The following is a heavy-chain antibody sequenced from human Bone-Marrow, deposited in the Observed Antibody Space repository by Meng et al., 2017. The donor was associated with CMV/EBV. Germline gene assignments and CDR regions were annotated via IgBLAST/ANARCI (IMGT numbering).Heavy chain of an antibody. V-gene: IGHV3-74*01. CDR1: GFTFSSYW. D-gene: IGHD2-15*01. Sequence: GESLKISCAASGFTFSSYWMHWVRQAPGKGLVWLSRINSDGSITDHVESVKGRLTSSRDNAKNTLYLQMNSLRGEDTALYYCARDNGGYCSGGSCHSYNYWGQGTLVTVSS. CDR3: ARDNGGYCSGGSCHSYNY. CDR2: INSDGSIT. J-gene: IGHJ4*02.